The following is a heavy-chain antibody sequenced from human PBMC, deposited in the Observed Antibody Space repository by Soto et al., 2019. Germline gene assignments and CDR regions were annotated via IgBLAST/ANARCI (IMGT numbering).Heavy chain of an antibody. J-gene: IGHJ3*02. D-gene: IGHD2-15*01. Sequence: GGSLRLSCAASGFTFSSYAMNWVRQAPGKGLEWVSAISGSGGTTNYADSVKGRFTISRDNSKNTLYLQMDSLRAGDTALYYCARDDIGAPNAFDMWGQGTMVTVSS. V-gene: IGHV3-23*01. CDR3: ARDDIGAPNAFDM. CDR2: ISGSGGTT. CDR1: GFTFSSYA.